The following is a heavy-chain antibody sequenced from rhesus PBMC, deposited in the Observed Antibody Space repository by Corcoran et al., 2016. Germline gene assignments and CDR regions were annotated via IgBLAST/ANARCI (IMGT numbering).Heavy chain of an antibody. CDR2: IYGSGSST. Sequence: QLQLQESGPGLVKPSETLSLTCAVSGGSISSSYWSWIRQAPGKGLEWIGDIYGSGSSTNYNPSLKSRVTLSVDTSKNQLSLKLSSVTAADTAVYYCARGAVTIDYWGQGVLVTVSS. D-gene: IGHD4-23*01. CDR3: ARGAVTIDY. J-gene: IGHJ4*01. CDR1: GGSISSSY. V-gene: IGHV4-169*01.